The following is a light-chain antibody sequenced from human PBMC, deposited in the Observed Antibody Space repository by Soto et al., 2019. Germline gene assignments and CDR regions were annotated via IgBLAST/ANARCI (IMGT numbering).Light chain of an antibody. Sequence: ELVWTQSPATLSLSPGETATLSCRASQSVSSYLAWYQQKPGQAPRLLIYDASNWATGIPARFSGSGSGTDFTLTISRLEPEDFAVYYCQQYGSAPRTFGQGTKVHIK. J-gene: IGKJ1*01. CDR3: QQYGSAPRT. CDR1: QSVSSY. V-gene: IGKV3-20*01. CDR2: DAS.